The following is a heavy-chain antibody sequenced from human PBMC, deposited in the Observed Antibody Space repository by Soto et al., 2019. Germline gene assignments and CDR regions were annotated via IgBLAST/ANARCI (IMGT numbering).Heavy chain of an antibody. D-gene: IGHD1-1*01. CDR1: GASISSGGYY. V-gene: IGHV4-31*03. Sequence: SETLSLTCTVSGASISSGGYYSWIRQHPGKDLEWIGYIYHSGTTYYNPSLKSRVSISIDTSNNQFSLRLSSVTAADTAVYYCARDWRHNWDAGGYYYYAMDVWGQGTTVTVSS. CDR2: IYHSGTT. J-gene: IGHJ6*02. CDR3: ARDWRHNWDAGGYYYYAMDV.